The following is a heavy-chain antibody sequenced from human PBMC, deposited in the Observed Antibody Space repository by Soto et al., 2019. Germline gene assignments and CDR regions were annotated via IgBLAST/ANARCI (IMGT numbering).Heavy chain of an antibody. CDR3: ARVGVYNWNYGPGPYFDY. CDR1: GGSFSGYY. D-gene: IGHD1-7*01. V-gene: IGHV4-34*01. Sequence: PSETLSLTFAVYGGSFSGYYWSWIRQPPGKGLEWIGEMNHSGSTNYNPSLKSRVTISVDTSKNQFSLKLSSVTAADTAVYYCARVGVYNWNYGPGPYFDYWGQGTLVTVSS. J-gene: IGHJ4*02. CDR2: MNHSGST.